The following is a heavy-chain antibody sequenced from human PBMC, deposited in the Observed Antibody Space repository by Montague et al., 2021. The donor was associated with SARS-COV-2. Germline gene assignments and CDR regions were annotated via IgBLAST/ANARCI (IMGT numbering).Heavy chain of an antibody. CDR3: ALPLGGARFDP. CDR2: IYHSGTT. V-gene: IGHV4-4*02. CDR1: GGSVSSDNW. J-gene: IGHJ5*02. Sequence: SETLSLTCTLSGGSVSSDNWWTWVRRPPGKGLEWIGEIYHSGTTNYNPSLQSRVTISVDKSRNHLSLNLRSVTAADTAMYYCALPLGGARFDPWGQGILVTVSS. D-gene: IGHD1-26*01.